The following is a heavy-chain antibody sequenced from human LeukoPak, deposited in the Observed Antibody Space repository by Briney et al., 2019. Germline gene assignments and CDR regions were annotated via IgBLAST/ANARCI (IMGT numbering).Heavy chain of an antibody. V-gene: IGHV3-23*01. J-gene: IGHJ6*02. Sequence: AGGSLRLSCAASGFTFSSYAMSWVRQAPGKGLEWVSAISGSGGSTYYADSVKGRFTISRDNSKNTLYLQMNSLRAEDTAVYYCAKDTYSSSWLNYYYYGMDVWGQGTTVTVSS. D-gene: IGHD6-13*01. CDR3: AKDTYSSSWLNYYYYGMDV. CDR1: GFTFSSYA. CDR2: ISGSGGST.